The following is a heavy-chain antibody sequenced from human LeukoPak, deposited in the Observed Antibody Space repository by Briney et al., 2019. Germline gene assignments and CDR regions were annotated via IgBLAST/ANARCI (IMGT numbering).Heavy chain of an antibody. J-gene: IGHJ6*03. Sequence: SETLSLTCTVSGGSISSSSYYWGWIRQPPGKGLEWIGSIYYSGSTYYNPSLKSRVTISVDTSKNQFSLKLSSVTAADTAVYYCARGPRRSPGLGTYRYYYYMDVWGKGTTVTVSS. CDR1: GGSISSSSYY. CDR3: ARGPRRSPGLGTYRYYYYMDV. V-gene: IGHV4-39*01. D-gene: IGHD3-10*01. CDR2: IYYSGST.